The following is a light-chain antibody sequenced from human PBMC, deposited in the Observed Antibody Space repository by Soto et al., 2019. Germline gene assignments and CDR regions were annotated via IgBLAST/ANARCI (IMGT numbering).Light chain of an antibody. CDR3: QQRSNGLT. CDR1: QSVSSSY. V-gene: IGKV3D-20*02. Sequence: EIVLTQSPGTLSLSPGERATLSCRASQSVSSSYLAWYQQKPGQAPRLLIYGASSRATGIPDRFSGSGSGTDFTLTISRLEPEDFAVYYCQQRSNGLTFGGGTKVDI. CDR2: GAS. J-gene: IGKJ4*01.